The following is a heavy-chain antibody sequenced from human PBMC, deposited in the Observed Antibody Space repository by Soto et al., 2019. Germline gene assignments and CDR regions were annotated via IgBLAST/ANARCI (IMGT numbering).Heavy chain of an antibody. D-gene: IGHD2-15*01. Sequence: QVQLVESGGGVVQPGRSLRLSCAASGFTFSSYGMHWVRQAPGKGLEWVAVTWYDGSNKYYADSVKGRFTISRDNSKNTVYLQMNSLRAEDKAVYYCARKQGRGYCSGGSCYSVDYWGQGTLVTVSS. CDR3: ARKQGRGYCSGGSCYSVDY. J-gene: IGHJ4*02. V-gene: IGHV3-33*01. CDR2: TWYDGSNK. CDR1: GFTFSSYG.